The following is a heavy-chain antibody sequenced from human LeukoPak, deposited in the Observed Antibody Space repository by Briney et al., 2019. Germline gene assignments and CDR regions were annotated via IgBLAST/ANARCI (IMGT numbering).Heavy chain of an antibody. CDR3: VRNPIRGFGELRD. CDR1: GGSISSGDYY. Sequence: PSQTLSLTCTVSGGSISSGDYYWSWIRQPPGKGLEWIGYIYYSGSTYYNPSLKSRVTISVDTSRNQFSLKLSSVTAADTAVYYCVRNPIRGFGELRDWGQGMLVTVSS. CDR2: IYYSGST. V-gene: IGHV4-30-4*01. D-gene: IGHD3-10*01. J-gene: IGHJ4*02.